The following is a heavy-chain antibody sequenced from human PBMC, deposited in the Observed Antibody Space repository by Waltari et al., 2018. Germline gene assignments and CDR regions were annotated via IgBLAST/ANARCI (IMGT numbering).Heavy chain of an antibody. CDR3: AREIYFFDY. CDR2: INHSGST. Sequence: QVQLQQWGAGLLKPSETLSLTCAVYGGSFRGYYWSWIRQPPGKGLEWIGEINHSGSTNYNPSLKSRVTISVDTSKNQFSLKLSSVTAADTAVYYCAREIYFFDYWGQGTLVTVSS. CDR1: GGSFRGYY. D-gene: IGHD3-3*01. V-gene: IGHV4-34*01. J-gene: IGHJ4*02.